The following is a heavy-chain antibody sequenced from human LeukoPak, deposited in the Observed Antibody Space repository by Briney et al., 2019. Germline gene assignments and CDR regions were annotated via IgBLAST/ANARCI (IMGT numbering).Heavy chain of an antibody. J-gene: IGHJ5*02. CDR2: INHSGST. V-gene: IGHV4-34*01. CDR3: ARDTYDIIHRLGWFDP. D-gene: IGHD3-9*01. Sequence: SETLSLTCAVYGGSFSGYYWSWIRQPPGKGLEWIGEINHSGSTNYNPSLKSRVTISVDKSKNQFSLKLSSVTAADTAVYYCARDTYDIIHRLGWFDPWGQGTLVTVSS. CDR1: GGSFSGYY.